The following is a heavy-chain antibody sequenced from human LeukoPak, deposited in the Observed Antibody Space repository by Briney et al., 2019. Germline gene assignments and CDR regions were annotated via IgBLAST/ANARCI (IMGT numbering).Heavy chain of an antibody. CDR1: GASLSSDDQY. D-gene: IGHD3-22*01. Sequence: SQTLSLTCTVSGASLSSDDQYWNSIRQSPGKGLEWIGSIHPSGMLYNNPSLESRVTISRDTSKNQFSLNLNSVTAADTAVYFCSRGLDSRKLGYWGLGTLVTVSS. J-gene: IGHJ4*02. CDR3: SRGLDSRKLGY. V-gene: IGHV4-31*03. CDR2: IHPSGML.